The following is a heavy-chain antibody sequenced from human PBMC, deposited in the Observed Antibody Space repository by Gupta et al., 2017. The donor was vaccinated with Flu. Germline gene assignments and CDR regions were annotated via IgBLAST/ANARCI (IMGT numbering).Heavy chain of an antibody. V-gene: IGHV3-23*01. CDR2: ISASGIST. Sequence: GEGLEWVSAISASGISTYYADSVKGRFTISRDSSKNTLFLQLSSLRAEDTAVYYCTPSTPGSVTSWGQGTLVT. CDR3: TPSTPGSVTS. D-gene: IGHD4-4*01. J-gene: IGHJ5*02.